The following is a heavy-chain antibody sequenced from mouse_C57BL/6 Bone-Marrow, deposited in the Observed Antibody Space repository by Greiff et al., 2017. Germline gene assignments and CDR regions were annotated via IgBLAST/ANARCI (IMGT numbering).Heavy chain of an antibody. CDR3: ARERVLRFYWYFDV. CDR2: IDPSDSET. Sequence: VQLQQPGAELVRPGSSVKLSCKASGYTFTSYWMHWVKQRPIQGLEWIGNIDPSDSETHYNQKFKDKATLTVDKSSSTAYMQLSSLTSEDSAVYYCARERVLRFYWYFDVWGTGTTVTVSS. J-gene: IGHJ1*03. V-gene: IGHV1-52*01. CDR1: GYTFTSYW. D-gene: IGHD1-1*01.